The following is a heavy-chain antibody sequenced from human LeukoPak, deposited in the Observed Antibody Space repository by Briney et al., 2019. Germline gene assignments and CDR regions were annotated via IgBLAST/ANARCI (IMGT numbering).Heavy chain of an antibody. V-gene: IGHV3-30-3*01. Sequence: GGSLRLSCAASGFTFSSYVMTWVRQAPGKGLEWVAVISYDGSNKYYADSVKGRSTISRDNSKNTLCLQMNSLRAEDTAVYYCAREPGGSGSSGWGYFDYWGQGTLVTVSS. CDR2: ISYDGSNK. D-gene: IGHD3-10*01. CDR3: AREPGGSGSSGWGYFDY. J-gene: IGHJ4*02. CDR1: GFTFSSYV.